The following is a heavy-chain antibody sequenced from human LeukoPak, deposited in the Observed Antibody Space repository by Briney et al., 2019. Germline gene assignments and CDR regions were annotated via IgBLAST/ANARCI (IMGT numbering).Heavy chain of an antibody. J-gene: IGHJ4*02. CDR1: GYTFTNYY. CDR2: INPSGGTT. V-gene: IGHV1-46*01. CDR3: ARDSRSYYDSSGYSPPDY. Sequence: ASVNVSCKASGYTFTNYYMHWVRQAPAQGLEWMGIINPSGGTTSYAQKFQGRLTMTRDTSISTAYMELSRLRSDDTAVYYCARDSRSYYDSSGYSPPDYWGQGTLVTVSS. D-gene: IGHD3-22*01.